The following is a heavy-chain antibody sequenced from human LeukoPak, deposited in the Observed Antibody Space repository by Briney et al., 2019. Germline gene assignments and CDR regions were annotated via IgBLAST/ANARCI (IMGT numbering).Heavy chain of an antibody. CDR3: AREVDYDYVWGSYRYNPPLDY. D-gene: IGHD3-16*02. CDR1: GGTFSSYA. J-gene: IGHJ4*02. V-gene: IGHV1-69*05. CDR2: IIPIFGTA. Sequence: ASVKVSCKASGGTFSSYANSWVRQAPGQGLEWMGRIIPIFGTANYAQKFQGRVTITTDESTSTAYMELSSLRSEDTAVYYCAREVDYDYVWGSYRYNPPLDYWGQGTLVTVSS.